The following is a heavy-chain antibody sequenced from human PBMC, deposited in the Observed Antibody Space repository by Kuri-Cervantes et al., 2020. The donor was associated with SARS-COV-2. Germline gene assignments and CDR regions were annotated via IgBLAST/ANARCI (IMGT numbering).Heavy chain of an antibody. CDR3: ARLGSSSWYDYYYMDV. Sequence: GESLKISCAASGFTFSNAWMSWVRQAPGKGLEWVANIKQDGSEKYYVDSVKGRFTISRDNAKNSLYLQMNSLRAEDTAVYYCARLGSSSWYDYYYMDVWGKGTTVTVSS. CDR2: IKQDGSEK. V-gene: IGHV3-7*01. CDR1: GFTFSNAW. D-gene: IGHD6-13*01. J-gene: IGHJ6*03.